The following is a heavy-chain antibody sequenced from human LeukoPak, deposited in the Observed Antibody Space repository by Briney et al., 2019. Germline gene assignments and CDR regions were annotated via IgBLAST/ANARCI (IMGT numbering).Heavy chain of an antibody. CDR2: VYYSGRT. J-gene: IGHJ3*02. D-gene: IGHD3-22*01. CDR3: VRETATYYYDSRDYYRQIEVFDI. V-gene: IGHV4-61*01. CDR1: GDSVRSDSHY. Sequence: SETLSLTCSVSGDSVRSDSHYWSWIRQPPGKGLEWIGNVYYSGRTAYNPSLKSRVTISVDISKNQFSLQLNSVTAADTAVYYCVRETATYYYDSRDYYRQIEVFDIWGQGTPVIVSS.